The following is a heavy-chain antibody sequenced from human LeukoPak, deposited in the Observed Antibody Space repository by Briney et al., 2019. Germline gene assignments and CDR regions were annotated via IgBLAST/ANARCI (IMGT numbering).Heavy chain of an antibody. J-gene: IGHJ6*02. CDR2: IYPGDSDT. V-gene: IGHV5-51*01. Sequence: GESLKISCKGSGYSFTSYWIGWVRQMPGKGLEWMGVIYPGDSDTRYRPSFQGQVTISADKSISTAYLQWSSLKASDTAMYYCARLGAYCSSTSCDPYYYHGMDVWGQGTTVTVSS. D-gene: IGHD2-2*01. CDR1: GYSFTSYW. CDR3: ARLGAYCSSTSCDPYYYHGMDV.